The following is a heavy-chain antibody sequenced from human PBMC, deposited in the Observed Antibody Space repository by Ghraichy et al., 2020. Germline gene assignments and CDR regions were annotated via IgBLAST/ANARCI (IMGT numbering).Heavy chain of an antibody. V-gene: IGHV3-64*02. CDR3: AREWDYGSGKYPLDQ. Sequence: GGSLRLSCAASGFTFSTYVMHWVRQAPGKGLEYVSGISSNGDKTYYADSVKGRFTTSRDNSKNTLYLEMASLRAEDMAVYFCAREWDYGSGKYPLDQWGQGTLVAVS. CDR2: ISSNGDKT. J-gene: IGHJ4*02. D-gene: IGHD3-10*01. CDR1: GFTFSTYV.